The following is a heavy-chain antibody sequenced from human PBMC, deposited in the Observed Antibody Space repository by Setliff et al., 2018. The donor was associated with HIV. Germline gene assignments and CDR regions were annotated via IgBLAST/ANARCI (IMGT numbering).Heavy chain of an antibody. D-gene: IGHD6-13*01. J-gene: IGHJ6*03. CDR1: GGSFSGYY. V-gene: IGHV4-34*01. Sequence: TLSLTCAVYGGSFSGYYWSWIRQPPGKGLEWIGEINHSGSTNYNPSLKSRVTISVDTSKNQFSLKLSSVTAADTAVYYCARGFRSSWYNYYYYMDVWGKGTTVTVSS. CDR2: INHSGST. CDR3: ARGFRSSWYNYYYYMDV.